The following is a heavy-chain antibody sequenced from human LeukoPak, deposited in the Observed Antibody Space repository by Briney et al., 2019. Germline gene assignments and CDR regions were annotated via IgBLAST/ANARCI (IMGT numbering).Heavy chain of an antibody. CDR2: IRFDGSNK. Sequence: PGGSLRLSCAASGFTFSNYGMHWVRQAPGKGLEWVAFIRFDGSNKYYRDSVKGRFTISRDNSKNTLYLQMNSLRAEDTAVYYCAKDRCSNGIGCYYYYMDVWGKGTTVTTSS. CDR1: GFTFSNYG. D-gene: IGHD2-8*01. V-gene: IGHV3-30*02. CDR3: AKDRCSNGIGCYYYYMDV. J-gene: IGHJ6*03.